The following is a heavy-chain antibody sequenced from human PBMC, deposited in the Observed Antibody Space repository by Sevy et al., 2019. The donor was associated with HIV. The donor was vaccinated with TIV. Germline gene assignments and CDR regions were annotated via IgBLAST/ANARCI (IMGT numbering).Heavy chain of an antibody. D-gene: IGHD1-26*01. CDR2: IKSKIDGGTT. V-gene: IGHV3-15*07. Sequence: GGSLRLSCAASHFTFSDAWMNWVRQAPGKGLEWVGPIKSKIDGGTTDFAAPVKGRFTVSRDDSKNTLYLQMNSLKTEDTAFYYCTTSFLVSVTSYFDNWGQGTLVTVSS. J-gene: IGHJ4*02. CDR3: TTSFLVSVTSYFDN. CDR1: HFTFSDAW.